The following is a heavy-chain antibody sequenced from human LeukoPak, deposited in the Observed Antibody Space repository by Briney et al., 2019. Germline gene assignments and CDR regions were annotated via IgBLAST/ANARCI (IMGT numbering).Heavy chain of an antibody. V-gene: IGHV3-23*01. D-gene: IGHD2-21*01. Sequence: GGSLRLSCVGSGFAFGVHAMSWVRAAPGKGPEWVAPIGAGADLLYAESVKGRFTISRDDPRNTVCLQMNSLRAEDTALDYCAKDGTPHNRVYDCLDAWGQGTHVTVSS. CDR2: IGAGADL. CDR1: GFAFGVHA. J-gene: IGHJ5*02. CDR3: AKDGTPHNRVYDCLDA.